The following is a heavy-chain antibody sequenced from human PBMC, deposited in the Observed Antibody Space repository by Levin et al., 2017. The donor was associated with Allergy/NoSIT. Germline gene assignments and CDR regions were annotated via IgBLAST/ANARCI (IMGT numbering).Heavy chain of an antibody. Sequence: GASVKVSCAASGFTFNNFWMSWVRQVPGKGLEWVASINKPGNAAFYLDSVRGRFTISRDNAQNSVYLHMNSLRAEDTALYYCSRCEDYWGQGTLVTVSS. J-gene: IGHJ4*02. V-gene: IGHV3-7*01. CDR1: GFTFNNFW. CDR2: INKPGNAA. CDR3: SRCEDY.